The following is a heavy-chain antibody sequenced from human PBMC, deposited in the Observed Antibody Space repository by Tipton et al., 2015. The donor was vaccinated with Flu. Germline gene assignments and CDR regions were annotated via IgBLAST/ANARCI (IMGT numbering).Heavy chain of an antibody. Sequence: QLVQSGAEVKKPGASVKVSCKASGYTFTSYYMHWVRQAPGQGLEWMGIINPSGGSTSYAQQFQGRVTMTRDTSTSTVYMELSSLRSEDTAVYYCARRYGSGSYYNGDDAFDIWGQGTMVPVSS. CDR3: ARRYGSGSYYNGDDAFDI. J-gene: IGHJ3*02. CDR1: GYTFTSYY. V-gene: IGHV1-46*01. D-gene: IGHD3-10*01. CDR2: INPSGGST.